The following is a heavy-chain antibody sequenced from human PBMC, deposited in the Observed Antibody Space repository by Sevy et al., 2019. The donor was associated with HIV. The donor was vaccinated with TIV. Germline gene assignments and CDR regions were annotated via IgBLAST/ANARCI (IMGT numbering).Heavy chain of an antibody. D-gene: IGHD3-22*01. Sequence: ASVKVSCKASGGTFSNYAISWVRQAPGQGLEWMGGFIPMFDTANSAQMFQGRVTLTADGSTSTAYMELSSLRSEDTAVYYCASSYYESSGHSPLYYYGMDVWGQGTTVTVSS. CDR3: ASSYYESSGHSPLYYYGMDV. CDR2: FIPMFDTA. V-gene: IGHV1-69*13. CDR1: GGTFSNYA. J-gene: IGHJ6*02.